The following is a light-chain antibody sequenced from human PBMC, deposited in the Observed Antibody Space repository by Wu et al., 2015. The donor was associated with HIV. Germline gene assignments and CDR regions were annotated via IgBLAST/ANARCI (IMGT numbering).Light chain of an antibody. Sequence: EIVLTQSPGTLSLSPGEGATLSCRASQSVFSRNLAWYQQTPGQPPRLLIYGVSSRALGIPDRFSGSGSETDFTLTISSLEPEDFAVYYCQHYGSSQWMFGQGTKVEIK. CDR2: GVS. CDR1: QSVFSRN. V-gene: IGKV3-20*01. CDR3: QHYGSSQWM. J-gene: IGKJ1*01.